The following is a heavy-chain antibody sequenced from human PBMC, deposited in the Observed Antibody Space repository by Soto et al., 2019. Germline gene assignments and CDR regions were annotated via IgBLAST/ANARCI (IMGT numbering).Heavy chain of an antibody. CDR1: GGSFSGYY. Sequence: ETLSLTCAVYGGSFSGYYWSWIRQPPGKGLEWIGEINHSGSTNYNPSLKSRVTISVDTSKNQFSLKLSSVTAADTAVYYCARVPWQVLGWFDPWGQGTLVTVSS. D-gene: IGHD7-27*01. J-gene: IGHJ5*02. CDR2: INHSGST. V-gene: IGHV4-34*01. CDR3: ARVPWQVLGWFDP.